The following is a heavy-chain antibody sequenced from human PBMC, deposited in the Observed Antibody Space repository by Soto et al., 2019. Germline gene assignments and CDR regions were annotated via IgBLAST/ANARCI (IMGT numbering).Heavy chain of an antibody. J-gene: IGHJ4*02. V-gene: IGHV3-23*01. CDR1: GFTFSSYA. CDR2: ISGSAGST. Sequence: GGSLRLSCAASGFTFSSYAMSWVRQAPGKGLEWVSGISGSAGSTYYADSVKGRFTISRDNSKNTLYLQMNSLRAGDTALYYCAKDFAVRGVITSSPLTYFDYWGQGTLVTVSS. D-gene: IGHD3-10*01. CDR3: AKDFAVRGVITSSPLTYFDY.